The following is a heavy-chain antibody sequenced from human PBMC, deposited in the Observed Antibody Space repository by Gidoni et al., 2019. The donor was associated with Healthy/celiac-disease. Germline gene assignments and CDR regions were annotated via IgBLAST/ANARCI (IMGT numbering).Heavy chain of an antibody. D-gene: IGHD5-12*01. J-gene: IGHJ3*02. CDR1: GGSISSGSYY. CDR3: ARDGEMATIEAFDI. Sequence: QVQLQESGPGLVKPSQTLSPTCTVSGGSISSGSYYWSWIRQPAGKGLEWIGRIYTSGSTNYNPSLKSRVTISVDTSKNQFSLKLSSVTAADTAVYYCARDGEMATIEAFDIWGQGTMVTVSS. V-gene: IGHV4-61*02. CDR2: IYTSGST.